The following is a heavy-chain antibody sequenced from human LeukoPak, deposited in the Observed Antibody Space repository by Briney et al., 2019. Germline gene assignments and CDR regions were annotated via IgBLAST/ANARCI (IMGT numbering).Heavy chain of an antibody. D-gene: IGHD3-22*01. J-gene: IGHJ4*02. CDR3: ARQAYSSGYYLVIDY. Sequence: SETPSLTCTVSGGSIYNSIYYWGWVRQPPGKGLGWVGSIYYSGTSYYNPSLKSRVTISLNTAKKQFSLKLRSVTAADTAVYYCARQAYSSGYYLVIDYWGQGTPVTVSS. V-gene: IGHV4-39*01. CDR2: IYYSGTS. CDR1: GGSIYNSIYY.